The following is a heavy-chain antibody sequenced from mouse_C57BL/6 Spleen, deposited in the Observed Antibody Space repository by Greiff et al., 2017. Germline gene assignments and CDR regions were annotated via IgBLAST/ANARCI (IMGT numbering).Heavy chain of an antibody. D-gene: IGHD1-1*01. CDR1: GYTFTDYN. V-gene: IGHV1-18*01. J-gene: IGHJ2*01. Sequence: VQLQQSGPELVKPGASVKIPCKASGYTFTDYNMDWVKQSHGKSLEWIGDINPNNGGTIYNQKFKGKATLTVDKSSSTAYMELRSLTSEHTAVYYCAREGYYYGSSGYFDYWGQGTTLTVSS. CDR3: AREGYYYGSSGYFDY. CDR2: INPNNGGT.